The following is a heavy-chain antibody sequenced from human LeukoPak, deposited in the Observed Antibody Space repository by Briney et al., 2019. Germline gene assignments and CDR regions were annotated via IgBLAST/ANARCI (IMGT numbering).Heavy chain of an antibody. CDR3: ARGRDGYNFLNRGEYYYFDY. J-gene: IGHJ4*02. CDR2: IFYSGTT. Sequence: SETLSLTCTVSGGSISTANYYWGWVRQPPGKGLEWIGNIFYSGTTYYSPSLKSRVTISLDTSRNQFSLKLNSVTAADTAVYYCARGRDGYNFLNRGEYYYFDYWGQGTLVTVSS. CDR1: GGSISTANYY. D-gene: IGHD5-24*01. V-gene: IGHV4-39*07.